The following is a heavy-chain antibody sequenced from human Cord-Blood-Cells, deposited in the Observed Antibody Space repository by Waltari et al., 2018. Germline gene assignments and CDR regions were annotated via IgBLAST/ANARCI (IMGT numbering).Heavy chain of an antibody. D-gene: IGHD6-19*01. CDR3: TTGGWAGDAFDI. CDR2: IKSKTDGGKT. CDR1: GFTFSNAW. J-gene: IGHJ3*02. V-gene: IGHV3-15*01. Sequence: EVQLVESGGGLVKPGGSLRLSCAASGFTFSNAWMSWVRQAPGKGLEWVGRIKSKTDGGKTDYAAPVKGRFTISRDDSKNTLYLQMNSLKTEDTAVYYCTTGGWAGDAFDIWGQGTMVTVSS.